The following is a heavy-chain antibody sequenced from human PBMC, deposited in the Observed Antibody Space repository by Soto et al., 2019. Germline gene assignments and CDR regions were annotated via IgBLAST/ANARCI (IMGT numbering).Heavy chain of an antibody. CDR2: VNHSGEA. V-gene: IGHV4-34*01. J-gene: IGHJ5*02. D-gene: IGHD1-26*01. Sequence: SETLSLTCGVYGGSFRNYYWIWVRQPPGKGLEWIGEVNHSGEATYNPSLQSRVSISLDTSNNHFSLKMTSVTAADTAIYFCAWEERFRRSSFDPWGQGTKVTVYS. CDR1: GGSFRNYY. CDR3: AWEERFRRSSFDP.